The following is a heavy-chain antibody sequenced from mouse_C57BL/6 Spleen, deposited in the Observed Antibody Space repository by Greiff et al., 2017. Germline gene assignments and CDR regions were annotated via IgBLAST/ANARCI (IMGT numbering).Heavy chain of an antibody. J-gene: IGHJ4*01. V-gene: IGHV5-16*01. CDR2: INYDGSST. CDR3: AREGDSYAMDY. CDR1: GFTFSDYY. Sequence: EVKLMESEGGLVQPGSSMKLSCTASGFTFSDYYMAWVRQVPEKGLEWVANINYDGSSTYYLDSLKSRFIFSRDNAKNILYLQLSRLKSEDTATYYCAREGDSYAMDYWGQGTSVTVSS.